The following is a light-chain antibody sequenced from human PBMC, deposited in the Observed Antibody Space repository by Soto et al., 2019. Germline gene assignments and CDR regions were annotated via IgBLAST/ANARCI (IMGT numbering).Light chain of an antibody. CDR3: QQRSKWPPP. V-gene: IGKV3-11*01. J-gene: IGKJ4*01. CDR2: DAS. CDR1: QSISTY. Sequence: EIVLTQSPATLSLSPGERATLSCRASQSISTYLAWYQQKPGQAPRLLIYDASQRATGIPARFSGSGSGTAFTLTISSLEPEDVAVYYCQQRSKWPPPFGGGTKVEIK.